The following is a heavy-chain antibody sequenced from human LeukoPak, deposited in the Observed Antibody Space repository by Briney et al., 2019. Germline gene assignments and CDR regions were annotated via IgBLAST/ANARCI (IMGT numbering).Heavy chain of an antibody. CDR1: GYTFTSYG. CDR3: ASPQSGIAVAGIGAFDI. CDR2: ISAYNGNT. D-gene: IGHD6-19*01. Sequence: ASVKVSCKASGYTFTSYGISWVRQAPGQGLEWMGWISAYNGNTNYAQKLQGRVTMTTDTSTSTAYMELSSLRSEDTAVYYCASPQSGIAVAGIGAFDIWGQGTMVTVSS. V-gene: IGHV1-18*04. J-gene: IGHJ3*02.